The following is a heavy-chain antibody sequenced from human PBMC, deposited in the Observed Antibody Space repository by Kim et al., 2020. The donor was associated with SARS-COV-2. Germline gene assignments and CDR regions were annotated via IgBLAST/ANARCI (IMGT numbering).Heavy chain of an antibody. V-gene: IGHV3-21*01. CDR2: SYI. CDR3: ARASYQLDY. J-gene: IGHJ4*02. Sequence: SYIYYADSVKGRFTISRDNAKNSLYLQMNSLRAEDTAVYYCARASYQLDYWGQGTLVTVSS. D-gene: IGHD2-2*01.